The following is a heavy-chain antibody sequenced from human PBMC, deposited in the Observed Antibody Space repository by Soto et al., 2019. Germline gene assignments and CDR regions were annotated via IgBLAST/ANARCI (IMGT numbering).Heavy chain of an antibody. Sequence: PGGSLRLSCAASGFTVSSNYMSWVRQAPGKGLEWVSVIYSGGSTYYADSVKGRFTISRDNSKNTLYLQMNSLRAEDTAVYYCARETYDILTGSYWFDPWGQGTLVTVSS. CDR1: GFTVSSNY. D-gene: IGHD3-9*01. V-gene: IGHV3-53*01. J-gene: IGHJ5*02. CDR2: IYSGGST. CDR3: ARETYDILTGSYWFDP.